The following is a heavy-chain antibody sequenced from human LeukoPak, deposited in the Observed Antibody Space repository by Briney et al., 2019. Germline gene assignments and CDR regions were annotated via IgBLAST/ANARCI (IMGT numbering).Heavy chain of an antibody. CDR3: TRGPSSGWYYFDY. J-gene: IGHJ4*02. D-gene: IGHD6-19*01. Sequence: QPGRSLRLSCTASGFTFGDYAMSWVRQAPGKGLEWVSFIRSKAYGGTTEYAASVKGRFTISRDDSKSIAYLQMNSLKTEDTAVYYCTRGPSSGWYYFDYWGQGTLVTVSS. V-gene: IGHV3-49*04. CDR2: IRSKAYGGTT. CDR1: GFTFGDYA.